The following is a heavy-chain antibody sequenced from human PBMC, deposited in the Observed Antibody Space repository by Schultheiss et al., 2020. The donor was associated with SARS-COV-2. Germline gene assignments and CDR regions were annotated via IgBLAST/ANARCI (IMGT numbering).Heavy chain of an antibody. V-gene: IGHV3-23*01. D-gene: IGHD6-13*01. CDR3: AREGSGQQLVSFFGY. J-gene: IGHJ4*02. CDR1: GFTFSSYA. CDR2: ITGRGGTT. Sequence: GGSLRLSCAASGFTFSSYAMSWVRQAPGKGLEWVSAITGRGGTTYYADAVKGRFTISRDNAKNSLYLQMNSLRAEDTAVYYCAREGSGQQLVSFFGYWGQGTLVTVSS.